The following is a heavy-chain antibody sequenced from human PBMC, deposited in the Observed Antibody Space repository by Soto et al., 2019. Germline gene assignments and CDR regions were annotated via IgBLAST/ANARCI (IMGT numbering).Heavy chain of an antibody. V-gene: IGHV1-69*10. Sequence: SLKGSCKAPVGTFINSAISWVRQAPGQGLEWMGGIIPLLQRIHYSDDLQGRVTIPAAQATSTAYVEVNSLNSAATALYFCAMSGLRRKHDPHRYFGLVTWGQGTSVTVSS. CDR1: VGTFINSA. D-gene: IGHD3-3*01. CDR2: IIPLLQRI. J-gene: IGHJ6*02. CDR3: AMSGLRRKHDPHRYFGLVT.